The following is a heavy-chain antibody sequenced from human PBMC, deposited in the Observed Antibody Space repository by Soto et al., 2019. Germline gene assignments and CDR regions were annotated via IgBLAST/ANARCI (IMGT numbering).Heavy chain of an antibody. CDR3: ARGGSGRYEDVDY. CDR2: ISTSSSYI. CDR1: GFTFSSHS. D-gene: IGHD6-19*01. J-gene: IGHJ4*02. V-gene: IGHV3-21*01. Sequence: EVQLVESGGGLVKPGGSLRLSCAASGFTFSSHSMNWVRQAPGKGLEWVSSISTSSSYIHYADSVKGRFTISRDNAKNSMYLQMNSLRAEDTAVYYCARGGSGRYEDVDYWGQGTLVTVSS.